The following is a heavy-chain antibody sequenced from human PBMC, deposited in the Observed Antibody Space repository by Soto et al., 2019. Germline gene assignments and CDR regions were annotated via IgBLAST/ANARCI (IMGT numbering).Heavy chain of an antibody. CDR1: GGSISSSSYY. V-gene: IGHV4-39*02. CDR2: IYYSGST. D-gene: IGHD5-12*01. CDR3: AREKGMARIREDY. J-gene: IGHJ4*02. Sequence: PSETLSLTCTVSGGSISSSSYYWGWIRQPPGKGLEWIGSIYYSGSTYYNPSLNRRVTISVDTSKNQFSLKLSSVTAADPAVYFCAREKGMARIREDYWGQGTLVTVSS.